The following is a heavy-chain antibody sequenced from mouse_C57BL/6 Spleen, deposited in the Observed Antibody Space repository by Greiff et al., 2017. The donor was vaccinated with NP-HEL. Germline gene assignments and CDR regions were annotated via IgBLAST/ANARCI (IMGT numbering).Heavy chain of an antibody. Sequence: EVKLVESGGGLVQPGGSLSLSCAASGFTFTDYYMSWVRQPPGKALEWLGFIRNKANGYTTEYSASVKGRFTISRDNSQSILYLQMNALRAEDSATYYCARYGTTVVAPDYWGQGTTLTVSS. J-gene: IGHJ2*01. CDR2: IRNKANGYTT. CDR1: GFTFTDYY. D-gene: IGHD1-1*01. V-gene: IGHV7-3*01. CDR3: ARYGTTVVAPDY.